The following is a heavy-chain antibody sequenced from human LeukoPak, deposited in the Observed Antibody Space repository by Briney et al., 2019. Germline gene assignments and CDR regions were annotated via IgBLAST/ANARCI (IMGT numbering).Heavy chain of an antibody. V-gene: IGHV3-21*01. J-gene: IGHJ4*02. CDR2: IWSDSAEI. CDR3: ARDFFHSDISRPFDY. D-gene: IGHD3-3*02. Sequence: GGSLRLSCAASGFIFSRYTINWVRQAPGKGLEWVSSIWSDSAEIHYADSVKGRFTISRDNAKNSLYLQMNSLRAEDSAVYYCARDFFHSDISRPFDYWGQGTLVTVSS. CDR1: GFIFSRYT.